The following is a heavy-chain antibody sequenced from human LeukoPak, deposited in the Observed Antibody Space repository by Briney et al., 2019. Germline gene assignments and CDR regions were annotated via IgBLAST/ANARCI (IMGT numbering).Heavy chain of an antibody. CDR1: GFTFSSYA. CDR2: ISGRDGST. V-gene: IGHV3-23*01. CDR3: AKGNLRGPPPIIDY. J-gene: IGHJ4*02. Sequence: GGSLRLSCAASGFTFSSYAMNWVRQAPGKGLEWVSSISGRDGSTYYADSVKGRFTISRDNSKNTLYLQMNILRAEDTAVYYCAKGNLRGPPPIIDYWGQGTLVTVSS. D-gene: IGHD6-25*01.